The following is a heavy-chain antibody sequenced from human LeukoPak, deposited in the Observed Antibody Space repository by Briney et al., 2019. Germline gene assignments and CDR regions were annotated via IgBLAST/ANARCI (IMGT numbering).Heavy chain of an antibody. CDR3: ARGVQRYSGYDFERYFDY. CDR1: GYTFTSYD. D-gene: IGHD5-12*01. J-gene: IGHJ4*02. CDR2: MNPNSGNT. Sequence: ASVKVSCKASGYTFTSYDINWVRQATGQGLEWMGWMNPNSGNTGYAQKFQGRVTMTRDTSISTAYMELSRLRSDDTAVYYCARGVQRYSGYDFERYFDYWGQGTLVTVSS. V-gene: IGHV1-8*01.